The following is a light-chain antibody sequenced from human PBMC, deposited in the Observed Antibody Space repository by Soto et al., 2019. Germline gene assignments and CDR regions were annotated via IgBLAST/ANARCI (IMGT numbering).Light chain of an antibody. Sequence: EIVLTQSPGTLSLSPGDRATLSCRASQSVDGRYLGWFQQKPGQAPRLLIYATSSRATGIPDRFSGSGAGTDFTLTIRRLEPEDFAVYYCQQYGTSPITFGQGTRLEIK. CDR2: ATS. J-gene: IGKJ5*01. CDR3: QQYGTSPIT. CDR1: QSVDGRY. V-gene: IGKV3-20*01.